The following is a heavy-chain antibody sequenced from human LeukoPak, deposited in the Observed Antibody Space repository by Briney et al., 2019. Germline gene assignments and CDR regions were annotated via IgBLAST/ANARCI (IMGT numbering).Heavy chain of an antibody. V-gene: IGHV4-61*01. Sequence: PSETLSLTCTVSGGSVSSNNHYWGWIRQPPGKGLEWIGYIYYSGSTNYNPSLKSRVTISVDTSRNQFSLKLSSVTAADTAVYYCARAPNPDFFDDWGQGTLVTVSS. CDR2: IYYSGST. CDR3: ARAPNPDFFDD. CDR1: GGSVSSNNHY. J-gene: IGHJ4*02. D-gene: IGHD2-8*01.